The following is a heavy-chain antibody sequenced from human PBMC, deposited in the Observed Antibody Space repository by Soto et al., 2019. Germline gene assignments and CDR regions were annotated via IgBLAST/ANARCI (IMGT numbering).Heavy chain of an antibody. CDR3: ARVATIFGVVIIPDYFDY. D-gene: IGHD3-3*01. Sequence: SETLSLTCTVSGGSISSGGYYWSWIRQHPGKGLEWIGYIYYSGSTYYNPSLKSRVTISVDTSKNQFSLKLSSVTAADTAVYYCARVATIFGVVIIPDYFDYWGQGTLVTVSS. CDR2: IYYSGST. V-gene: IGHV4-31*03. J-gene: IGHJ4*02. CDR1: GGSISSGGYY.